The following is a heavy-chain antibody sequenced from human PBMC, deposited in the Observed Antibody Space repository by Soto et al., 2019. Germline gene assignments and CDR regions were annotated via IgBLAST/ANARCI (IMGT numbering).Heavy chain of an antibody. CDR2: IWFDGTKK. Sequence: PGGSLSLSYAAAGFTFSSYGMHWLRQAPGKGLEWVTFIWFDGTKKQFADSVDGRFTISRDNSKNMLYLQMDSLRAEDTAVYYCARNLIYYDSSGPSGDYWG. CDR1: GFTFSSYG. D-gene: IGHD3-22*01. CDR3: ARNLIYYDSSGPSGDY. V-gene: IGHV3-33*01. J-gene: IGHJ4*01.